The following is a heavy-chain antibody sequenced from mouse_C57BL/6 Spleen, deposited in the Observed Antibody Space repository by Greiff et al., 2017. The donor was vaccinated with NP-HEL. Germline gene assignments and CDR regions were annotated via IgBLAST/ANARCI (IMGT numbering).Heavy chain of an antibody. J-gene: IGHJ4*01. D-gene: IGHD3-2*02. V-gene: IGHV1-55*01. CDR1: GYTFTSYW. Sequence: QVQLQQSGAELVKPGASVKMSCKASGYTFTSYWITWVKQRPGQGLEWIGDIYPGSGSTNYNEKFKSKATLTVDTSSSTAYMQLSSLTSEDSAVYYCARERQLRSYYAMDYWGQGTSVTVSS. CDR3: ARERQLRSYYAMDY. CDR2: IYPGSGST.